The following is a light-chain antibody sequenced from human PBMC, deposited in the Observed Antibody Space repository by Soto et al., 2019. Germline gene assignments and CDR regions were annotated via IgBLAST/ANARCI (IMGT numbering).Light chain of an antibody. CDR3: QHRRSWPFVT. V-gene: IGKV3-11*01. J-gene: IGKJ3*01. CDR1: HTVSNR. Sequence: EIVLTQSPATLSLSPGERATLSCRASHTVSNRLAWYQQKPGQAPRLLIFDASNRATGVPARFSGSGSATDFPLTSSSLEPEDFAVYYCQHRRSWPFVTCGPGTKVDVQ. CDR2: DAS.